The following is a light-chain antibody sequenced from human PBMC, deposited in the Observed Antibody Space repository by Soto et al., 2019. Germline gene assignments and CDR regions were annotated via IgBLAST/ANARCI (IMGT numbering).Light chain of an antibody. CDR1: GRDIGAYDY. CDR3: SSYTTSYFYV. J-gene: IGLJ1*01. V-gene: IGLV2-14*01. Sequence: QSSLTQPASVSGSPGQSITISCTGSGRDIGAYDYVSWYQQHPGKAPKLLIYGVKNRPSGVSYRFSASKSAFTASLTISGLQAEDEAHYYCSSYTTSYFYVFGQGTKVTV. CDR2: GVK.